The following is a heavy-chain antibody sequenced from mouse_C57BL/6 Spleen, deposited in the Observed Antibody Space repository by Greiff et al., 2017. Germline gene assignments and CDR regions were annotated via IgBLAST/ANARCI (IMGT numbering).Heavy chain of an antibody. Sequence: VQLQQPGAELAKPGASVKLSCKASGYTFTSYWMHWVKQRPGQGLEWIGYINPSSGYPKYNQKFKDKATLTADKSSSAAYMQLSSLTYEASAVYYCARWGRGYFDYWGQGTTLTVSS. J-gene: IGHJ2*01. V-gene: IGHV1-7*01. CDR3: ARWGRGYFDY. CDR1: GYTFTSYW. CDR2: INPSSGYP. D-gene: IGHD3-3*01.